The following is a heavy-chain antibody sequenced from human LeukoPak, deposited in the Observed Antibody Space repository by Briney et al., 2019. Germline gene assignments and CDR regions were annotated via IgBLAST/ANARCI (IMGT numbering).Heavy chain of an antibody. D-gene: IGHD6-19*01. CDR1: GFTFSSYS. Sequence: GGSLRLSCAASGFTFSSYSMNWVRQAPGKGLEWVSSISSSSSYIYYADSVKGRFTISRDNAKNSLYLQMNSLRAEDTAVYYCARDSSSSGWYGGDYFDYWGRGTLVTVSS. CDR2: ISSSSSYI. CDR3: ARDSSSSGWYGGDYFDY. J-gene: IGHJ4*02. V-gene: IGHV3-21*01.